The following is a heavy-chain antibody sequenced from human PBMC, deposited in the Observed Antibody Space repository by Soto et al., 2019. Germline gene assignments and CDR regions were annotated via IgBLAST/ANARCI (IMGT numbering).Heavy chain of an antibody. CDR3: NAWVAVDGSIVAC. V-gene: IGHV3-15*01. Sequence: EVQLVESGGGLVKPGGSLRLSCAASGLTVSNAWMTWVRQAPGKGLEWVGLIKSRSDGGTTDYVAPVKDRFTISRDDSNNMLYLQMNSLRTEDTAVYYCNAWVAVDGSIVACGGQGTLVTVSS. D-gene: IGHD6-13*01. J-gene: IGHJ4*02. CDR1: GLTVSNAW. CDR2: IKSRSDGGTT.